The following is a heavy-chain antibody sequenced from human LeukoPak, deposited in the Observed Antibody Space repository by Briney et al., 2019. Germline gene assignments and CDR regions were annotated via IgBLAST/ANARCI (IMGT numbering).Heavy chain of an antibody. CDR2: ISSSSSYI. CDR3: AREAHYYDSSGYYSGMFDY. J-gene: IGHJ4*02. D-gene: IGHD3-22*01. V-gene: IGHV3-21*01. Sequence: GGSLRLSCAASGFTFSSYSMNWVRQAPGKGLEWVSSISSSSSYIYYADSVKGRFTISRDNAKNSLYPQMNSLRAEDTAVYYCAREAHYYDSSGYYSGMFDYWGQGTLVTVSS. CDR1: GFTFSSYS.